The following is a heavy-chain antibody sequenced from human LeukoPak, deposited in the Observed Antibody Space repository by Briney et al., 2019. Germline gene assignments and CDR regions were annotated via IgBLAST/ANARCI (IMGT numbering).Heavy chain of an antibody. D-gene: IGHD6-13*01. V-gene: IGHV3-74*01. CDR1: GCTFSNYW. CDR3: ARGGDSSNWYPGYFDY. CDR2: IKSDGSST. J-gene: IGHJ4*02. Sequence: GGSLRLSCAASGCTFSNYWMHWVRQAPGKGPVWVSRIKSDGSSTRFADSVQGRFTISRDNGKNTLYLQMNSLRAEDTAVYYCARGGDSSNWYPGYFDYWGQGALVTVSS.